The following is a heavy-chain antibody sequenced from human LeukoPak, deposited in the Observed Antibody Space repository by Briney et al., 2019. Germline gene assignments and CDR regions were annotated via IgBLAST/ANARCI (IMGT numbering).Heavy chain of an antibody. D-gene: IGHD3-22*01. CDR2: IQYSGST. Sequence: PSETLSLTCTVSGDSVSGISFYWSWIRQPPGKGLQYIGYIQYSGSTNYNPSLKSRVTISVDTSKNQFSLKLSSETAADTAVYYCARYYDRSGYWSTPHFDYWGQGTLVTVSS. CDR3: ARYYDRSGYWSTPHFDY. J-gene: IGHJ4*02. V-gene: IGHV4-61*01. CDR1: GDSVSGISFY.